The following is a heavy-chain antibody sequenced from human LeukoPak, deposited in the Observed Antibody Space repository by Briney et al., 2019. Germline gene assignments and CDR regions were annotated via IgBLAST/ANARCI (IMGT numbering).Heavy chain of an antibody. CDR2: ISAYNGNT. V-gene: IGHV1-18*01. CDR3: ARVVAAAGTSSYFDY. CDR1: GYTFTNYG. D-gene: IGHD6-13*01. Sequence: ASMKVSCKASGYTFTNYGISWVRQAPGQGLEWMGWISAYNGNTNYAQKLQGRVTMTTDTSTSTAYMELRSLRSDDTAVFYCARVVAAAGTSSYFDYWGQGTLVTVSS. J-gene: IGHJ4*02.